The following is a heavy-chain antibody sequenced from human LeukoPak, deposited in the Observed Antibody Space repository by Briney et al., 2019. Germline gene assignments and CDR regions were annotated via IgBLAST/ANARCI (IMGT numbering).Heavy chain of an antibody. D-gene: IGHD3-10*01. CDR1: GGSISSYY. CDR2: IYYSGST. V-gene: IGHV4-59*01. CDR3: ARAVTMVRGVIITAWFDP. J-gene: IGHJ5*02. Sequence: SETLSLTCTVSGGSISSYYWSWIRQPPGKGLEWIGYIYYSGSTNYNLSLKSRVTISVDTSKNQFSPKLSSVTAADTAVYYCARAVTMVRGVIITAWFDPWGQGTLVTVSS.